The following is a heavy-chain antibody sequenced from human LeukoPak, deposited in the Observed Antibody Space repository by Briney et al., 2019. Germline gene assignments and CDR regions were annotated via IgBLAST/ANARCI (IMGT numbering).Heavy chain of an antibody. J-gene: IGHJ6*02. CDR1: GGTFSSYA. CDR3: AREAPVGDSSGSTYGMDV. V-gene: IGHV1-69*13. D-gene: IGHD3-22*01. CDR2: IIPIFGTA. Sequence: ASVKVSCKASGGTFSSYAISWMRQAPGLGLEWMGGIIPIFGTANYAQKFQGRVTITADESTSTAYMELSSLRSEDTAVYYCAREAPVGDSSGSTYGMDVWGQGTTVTVSS.